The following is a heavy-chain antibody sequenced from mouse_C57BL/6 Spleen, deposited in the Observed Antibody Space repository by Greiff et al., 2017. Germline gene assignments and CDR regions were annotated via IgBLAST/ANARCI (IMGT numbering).Heavy chain of an antibody. J-gene: IGHJ2*01. CDR1: GYTFTDYY. V-gene: IGHV1-76*01. Sequence: QVQLQQSGAELVRPWASVKLSCKASGYTFTDYYINWVKQRPGQGLEWIARIYPGSGNTYYNEKFKGKDTLTAEKSSSTAYMQLSSLTSEDSAVYFCLSGDFDYWGQGTTLTVSS. CDR2: IYPGSGNT. D-gene: IGHD3-1*01. CDR3: LSGDFDY.